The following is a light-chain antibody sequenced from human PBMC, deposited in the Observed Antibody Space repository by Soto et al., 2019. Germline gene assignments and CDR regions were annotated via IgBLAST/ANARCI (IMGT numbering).Light chain of an antibody. Sequence: ILMTQSPATLSVSPGERATLSCRASQGVRNNLAWYQHKPGQAPRLLIYDAPTRATGIPARFSGSGSGTDFTLTISSLQSEDFAVYYCQQYNNWPPWTFGQGTRVDIK. CDR2: DAP. CDR1: QGVRNN. J-gene: IGKJ1*01. V-gene: IGKV3-15*01. CDR3: QQYNNWPPWT.